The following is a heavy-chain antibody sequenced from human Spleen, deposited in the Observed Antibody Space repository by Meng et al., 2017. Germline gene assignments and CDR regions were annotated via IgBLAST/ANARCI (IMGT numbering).Heavy chain of an antibody. J-gene: IGHJ6*02. V-gene: IGHV4-34*01. CDR2: INHSGST. Sequence: SETLSLTCVVSGGSFSDYYWSWSRQPPGKGLEWMGEINHSGSTNYNPSLESRATISVDTSQNNLSLKLSSVTAAASAVYYCARSLNYDILTGCPGSRCYYYGMDVWGQGTTVTVSS. D-gene: IGHD3-9*01. CDR3: ARSLNYDILTGCPGSRCYYYGMDV. CDR1: GGSFSDYY.